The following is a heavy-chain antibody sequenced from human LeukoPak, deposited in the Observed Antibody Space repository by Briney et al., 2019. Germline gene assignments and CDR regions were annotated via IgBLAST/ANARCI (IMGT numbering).Heavy chain of an antibody. CDR3: ARDRGAVAATWFDY. D-gene: IGHD6-19*01. J-gene: IGHJ4*02. Sequence: AGGSLRLSCAASGFTFSSYEMNWVRQARGKGLEWVSCIGSSSSYTNYADSVKGRFTISRDNAKNSLYLQMDGLRAEDTAVYYCARDRGAVAATWFDYWGQGTLVTVSS. CDR1: GFTFSSYE. V-gene: IGHV3-48*03. CDR2: IGSSSSYT.